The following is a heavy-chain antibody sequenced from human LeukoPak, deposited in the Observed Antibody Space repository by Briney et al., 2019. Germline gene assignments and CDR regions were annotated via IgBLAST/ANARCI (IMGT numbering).Heavy chain of an antibody. CDR3: AKDRRWYYYYYMDV. CDR2: IRYDGSNK. J-gene: IGHJ6*03. V-gene: IGHV3-30*02. CDR1: GFTFSSYG. D-gene: IGHD2-15*01. Sequence: GGSLRLSCAASGFTFSSYGMHWVRQAPGKGLEWVAFIRYDGSNKYYADSVKGRFTISRDNSKNTLYLQMNSLRAEDTAVYCCAKDRRWYYYYYMDVWGKGTTVTVSS.